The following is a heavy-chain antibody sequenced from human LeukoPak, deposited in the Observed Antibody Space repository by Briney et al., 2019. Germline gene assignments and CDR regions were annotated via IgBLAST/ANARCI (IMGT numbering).Heavy chain of an antibody. CDR3: ARRKVFGGGKNAFDI. Sequence: SETLSLTCTVSGGSISSYYWSWIRQPPGKGLEWIGYIYYSGSTNYNPSLKSRVTISVDTSKNQFSLKLSSVTAACTAMYYCARRKVFGGGKNAFDIGGQGKMVTVSS. CDR2: IYYSGST. D-gene: IGHD3-16*01. CDR1: GGSISSYY. V-gene: IGHV4-59*01. J-gene: IGHJ3*02.